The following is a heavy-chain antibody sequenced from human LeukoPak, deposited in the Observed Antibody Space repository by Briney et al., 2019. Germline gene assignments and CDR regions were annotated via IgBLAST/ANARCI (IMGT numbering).Heavy chain of an antibody. D-gene: IGHD3-16*02. Sequence: SETLSLTCTVSGGSISSYYWSWIRQPPGKGLEWIGYIYYSGSTNYNPSLKSRVTISVDTSKNQFSLKLSSVTAADTAVYYCARPSLGELSLFSPSLNWYFDLWGRGTLVTVSS. CDR1: GGSISSYY. CDR3: ARPSLGELSLFSPSLNWYFDL. CDR2: IYYSGST. V-gene: IGHV4-59*01. J-gene: IGHJ2*01.